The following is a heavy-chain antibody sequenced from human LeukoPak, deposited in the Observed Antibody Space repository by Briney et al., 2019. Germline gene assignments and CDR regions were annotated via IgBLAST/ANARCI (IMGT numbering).Heavy chain of an antibody. Sequence: SVKVSCKASGGTFSSYAISWVQQAPGQGLEWMGRIIPIFGIANYAQKFQGRVTITADKSTSTAYMELSSLRSEDTAVYYCARGGCSSTSCYYYGMDVWGQGTTVTVSS. CDR2: IIPIFGIA. CDR1: GGTFSSYA. D-gene: IGHD2-2*01. J-gene: IGHJ6*02. V-gene: IGHV1-69*04. CDR3: ARGGCSSTSCYYYGMDV.